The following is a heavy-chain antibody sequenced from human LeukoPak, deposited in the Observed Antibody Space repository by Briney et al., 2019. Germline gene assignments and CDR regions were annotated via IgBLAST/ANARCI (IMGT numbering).Heavy chain of an antibody. CDR3: AKSPSITMVRGVIPFDY. CDR2: ISGSGGST. CDR1: GFTFSSYA. V-gene: IGHV3-23*01. J-gene: IGHJ4*02. Sequence: PGGSLRLSCAASGFTFSSYAMSWVRQAPGKGLEWVSAISGSGGSTYYADSVKGRFNISRDNSKNTLYLQMNSLRAEDTAVYYCAKSPSITMVRGVIPFDYWGQGTLVTVSS. D-gene: IGHD3-10*01.